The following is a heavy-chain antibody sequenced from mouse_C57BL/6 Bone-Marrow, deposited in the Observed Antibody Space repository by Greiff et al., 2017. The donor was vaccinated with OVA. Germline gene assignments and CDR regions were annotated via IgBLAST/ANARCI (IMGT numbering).Heavy chain of an antibody. D-gene: IGHD1-3*01. V-gene: IGHV14-4*01. CDR1: GFNIKDDY. CDR3: TKWALFDY. J-gene: IGHJ2*01. Sequence: EVQLQQSGAELVRPGASVKLSCTASGFNIKDDYMHWVKQRPEQGLEWIGWIDPENGDTEYASKFQGKATITADTSSNTAYLQLSSLTSEDTAVYYCTKWALFDYWGQGTTLTVSS. CDR2: IDPENGDT.